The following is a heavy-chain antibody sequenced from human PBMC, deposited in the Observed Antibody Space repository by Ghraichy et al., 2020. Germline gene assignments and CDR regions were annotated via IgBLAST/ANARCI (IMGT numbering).Heavy chain of an antibody. CDR2: ISTGGSSI. J-gene: IGHJ2*01. CDR1: GFTFSDYY. V-gene: IGHV3-11*01. D-gene: IGHD4-17*01. Sequence: GGSLRLSCAASGFTFSDYYLSWIRQPPGKGLEWVSYISTGGSSIFYADSVKGRFTISRDTAKNSLYLQMNSLRAEDTAVYFCARGTNYGAGWGYDFWGRGTLVTVSS. CDR3: ARGTNYGAGWGYDF.